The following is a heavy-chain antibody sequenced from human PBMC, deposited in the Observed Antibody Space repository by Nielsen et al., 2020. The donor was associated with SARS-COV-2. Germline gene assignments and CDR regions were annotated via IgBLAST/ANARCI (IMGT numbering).Heavy chain of an antibody. Sequence: KVFCKASGYTFTSYWIGWVRQMPGKGLEWMGIIYPGDSDTRYSPSFQGQVTISADKSISTAYLQWSSLKASDTAMYYCARPYSSSWEEYFQHWGQGTLVTVSS. D-gene: IGHD6-13*01. V-gene: IGHV5-51*01. CDR2: IYPGDSDT. J-gene: IGHJ1*01. CDR1: GYTFTSYW. CDR3: ARPYSSSWEEYFQH.